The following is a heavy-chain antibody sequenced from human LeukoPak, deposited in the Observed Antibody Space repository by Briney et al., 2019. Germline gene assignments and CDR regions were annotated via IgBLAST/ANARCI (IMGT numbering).Heavy chain of an antibody. Sequence: GGSLRLSCAASRFTFSSYSMSWVRQAPGKGLYWVSVLYSGGSTYYADSVKGRFTISRDNSKNTLYLQMNSLRAEDTAVYYCARALDTAMANFDYWGQGALVTVSS. D-gene: IGHD5-18*01. CDR3: ARALDTAMANFDY. V-gene: IGHV3-53*01. CDR1: RFTFSSYS. J-gene: IGHJ4*02. CDR2: LYSGGST.